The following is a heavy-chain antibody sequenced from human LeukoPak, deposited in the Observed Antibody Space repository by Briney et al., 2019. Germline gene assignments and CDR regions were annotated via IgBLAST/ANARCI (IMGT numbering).Heavy chain of an antibody. V-gene: IGHV3-7*01. CDR2: INQDGSEK. CDR3: VRGDSREL. Sequence: GGSLRLSCAASGFTFSDYYMSWVRQAPGKGLEWVANINQDGSEKYYVDSVKGRFTISRDNAKNSLYVQMSSLRAEDTAVYYCVRGDSRELWGQGTLVTVSS. CDR1: GFTFSDYY. J-gene: IGHJ4*02. D-gene: IGHD3-22*01.